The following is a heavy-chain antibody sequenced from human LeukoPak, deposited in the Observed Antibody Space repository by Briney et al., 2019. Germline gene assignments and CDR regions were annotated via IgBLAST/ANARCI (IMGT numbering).Heavy chain of an antibody. CDR2: ISTNSAYI. V-gene: IGHV3-21*01. J-gene: IGHJ2*01. Sequence: GGSLRLSCAASGLSYSSYSMHWVRLAPGKGLEWVSSISTNSAYIYYADSVKGRFTISRDNAKNSLYLQMNSLRADDTAVYYCAREGSLHDSSGKGYFDLWGRGTLVTVSS. CDR1: GLSYSSYS. CDR3: AREGSLHDSSGKGYFDL. D-gene: IGHD3-22*01.